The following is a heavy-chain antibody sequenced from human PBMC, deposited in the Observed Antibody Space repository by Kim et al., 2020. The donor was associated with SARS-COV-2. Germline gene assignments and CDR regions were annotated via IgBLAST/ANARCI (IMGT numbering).Heavy chain of an antibody. CDR1: GFTVNSNY. CDR2: IYSGGST. V-gene: IGHV3-53*01. Sequence: GGSLRHSCAASGFTVNSNYMSWVRQAPGKGLEWVSVIYSGGSTYYADSVKGRFTISRDNSKNTLYLQMNSLRAEDTAVYYCASHCGGDCSTFDYYYGMDVWGQGTTVTVSS. J-gene: IGHJ6*02. CDR3: ASHCGGDCSTFDYYYGMDV. D-gene: IGHD2-21*01.